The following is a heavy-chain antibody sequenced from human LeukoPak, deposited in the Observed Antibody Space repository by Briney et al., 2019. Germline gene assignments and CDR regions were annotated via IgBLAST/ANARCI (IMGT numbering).Heavy chain of an antibody. CDR2: INPNSGGT. V-gene: IGHV1-2*02. J-gene: IGHJ6*03. CDR3: ARGGGIYCSSSSCSYYYYHYMDV. CDR1: GYAFTGYY. Sequence: ASVKVSCKASGYAFTGYYMHWVRQAPGQGLEWMGWINPNSGGTNYAQKFQGRVTMTRDTSISTAYMELSRLRSDDTAVYYCARGGGIYCSSSSCSYYYYHYMDVWGKGTTVTVSS. D-gene: IGHD2-2*01.